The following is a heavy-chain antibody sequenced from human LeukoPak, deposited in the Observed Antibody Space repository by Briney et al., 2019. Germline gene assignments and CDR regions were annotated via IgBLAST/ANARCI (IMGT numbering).Heavy chain of an antibody. V-gene: IGHV3-30-3*01. CDR3: ARRRYYDSSGYDYYYYGLDV. CDR1: GFTLSSYA. CDR2: ISYDGSNK. Sequence: GGSLRLSCAASGFTLSSYAMHWVRQAPGKGLEWVAVISYDGSNKYYADSVKGRFTISRDNSKNTLYLQMNSLRAEDTAVYYCARRRYYDSSGYDYYYYGLDVWGQGTTVTVSS. J-gene: IGHJ6*02. D-gene: IGHD3-22*01.